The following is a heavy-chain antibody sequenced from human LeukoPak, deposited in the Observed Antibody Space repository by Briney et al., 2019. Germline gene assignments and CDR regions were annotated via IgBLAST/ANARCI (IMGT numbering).Heavy chain of an antibody. CDR2: IYPGDSDT. D-gene: IGHD3-22*01. Sequence: PGECLKISCKGSGYSFTSYWIGWVRQMPGKGLEWMGIIYPGDSDTRYSPSFQGQVTISADKSISTAYLQWSSLKASDTAMYYCARQSRYYSDSSGSWLHYWAQGTLVTVSS. CDR1: GYSFTSYW. J-gene: IGHJ4*02. CDR3: ARQSRYYSDSSGSWLHY. V-gene: IGHV5-51*01.